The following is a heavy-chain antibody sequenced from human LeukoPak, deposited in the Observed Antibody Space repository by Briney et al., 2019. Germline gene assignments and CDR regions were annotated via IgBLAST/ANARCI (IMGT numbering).Heavy chain of an antibody. J-gene: IGHJ6*02. D-gene: IGHD2-2*02. V-gene: IGHV4-34*01. Sequence: SETLSLTCAVYGGSFSGYYWSWIRQPPGKGLEWIGEINHSGSTNYNPSLKIRVTISVDTSKNQFSLKLSSVTAPDTAVYYCARGHCSSTSCYTNGMDVWGQGTPVTVSS. CDR1: GGSFSGYY. CDR2: INHSGST. CDR3: ARGHCSSTSCYTNGMDV.